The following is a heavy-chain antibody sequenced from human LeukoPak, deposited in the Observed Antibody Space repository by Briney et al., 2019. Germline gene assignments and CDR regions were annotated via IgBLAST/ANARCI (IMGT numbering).Heavy chain of an antibody. J-gene: IGHJ4*02. CDR1: GYTFTVHY. CDR2: INPGSGDT. V-gene: IGHV1-2*02. Sequence: GASVKVSCKTSGYTFTVHYMHWVRQAPGQGLEWMGWINPGSGDTNYAQKFQGRVTMTRDTSISTAYMDLSRLRSDDTAVYYCARVPRPKYAGGQWDGDYWGQGTLVTVSS. CDR3: ARVPRPKYAGGQWDGDY. D-gene: IGHD1-26*01.